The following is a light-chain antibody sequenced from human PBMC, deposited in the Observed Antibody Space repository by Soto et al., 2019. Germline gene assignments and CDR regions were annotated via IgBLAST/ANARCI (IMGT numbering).Light chain of an antibody. J-gene: IGKJ4*01. CDR3: QQYGSSPIT. CDR1: QSVGSSY. Sequence: EIVLTQSPGTLSLSPGERATLSCRASQSVGSSYLAWYQQKPGQAPSVLIYGASSRATGIPDRFSGSGSGTDFTLTISRLEPEDFAVYYCQQYGSSPITFGGGTKVEIK. V-gene: IGKV3-20*01. CDR2: GAS.